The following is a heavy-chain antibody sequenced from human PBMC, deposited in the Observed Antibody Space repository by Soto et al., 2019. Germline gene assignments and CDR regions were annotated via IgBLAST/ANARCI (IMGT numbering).Heavy chain of an antibody. D-gene: IGHD1-7*01. Sequence: PGGSPKLSCAASGFTFSTYVMHGFCQAPGKGQEWVAVIWYDGSNKYYADSVKGRFTISRDNSKNTLYLQMNSLRAEDTAVYYCARGPGRFNWNYWYVYDFDYWGQGTLVNVSS. J-gene: IGHJ4*02. V-gene: IGHV3-33*01. CDR3: ARGPGRFNWNYWYVYDFDY. CDR2: IWYDGSNK. CDR1: GFTFSTYV.